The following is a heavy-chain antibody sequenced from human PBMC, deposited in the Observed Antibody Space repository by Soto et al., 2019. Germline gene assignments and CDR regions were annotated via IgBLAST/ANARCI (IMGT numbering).Heavy chain of an antibody. CDR2: ISSSGGST. CDR3: ASSGYSIGYYYYGMDV. V-gene: IGHV3-23*04. J-gene: IGHJ6*02. D-gene: IGHD3-22*01. Sequence: EVQLVESGGGLVKPGGSLRLSCAASGFTFSSYSMNWVRQAPGKGLEWVSSISSSGGSTYYADSVKGRFTISRDNSKNTLYLQMNSLRAEDTAVYYCASSGYSIGYYYYGMDVWGQGTTVTVSS. CDR1: GFTFSSYS.